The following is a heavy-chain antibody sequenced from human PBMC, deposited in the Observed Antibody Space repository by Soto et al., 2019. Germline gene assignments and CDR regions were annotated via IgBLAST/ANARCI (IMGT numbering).Heavy chain of an antibody. CDR2: ISWNSASI. J-gene: IGHJ4*02. CDR3: VKDWRYECRNGYYNY. CDR1: GFTFDDYA. V-gene: IGHV3-9*01. Sequence: LRLSCAASGFTFDDYAMHWVRQVPGKGLEWVSGISWNSASIGYADSVKGRFTTSRDNAKNSLYLEMNSLKTEDTALYYCVKDWRYECRNGYYNYWGQGTPVTVSS. D-gene: IGHD3-3*01.